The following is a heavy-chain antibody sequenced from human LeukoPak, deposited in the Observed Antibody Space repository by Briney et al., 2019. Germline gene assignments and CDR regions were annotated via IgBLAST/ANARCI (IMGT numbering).Heavy chain of an antibody. CDR3: AKVFDGGHYSSSWYGYFDY. Sequence: GGSLRLSCAASGFTFSNYAMSWVRQAPGKGLEWVSAISASGGSTYHADSVKGRCTISRDNSMNTLYLQMNSLRAEDTAVYYCAKVFDGGHYSSSWYGYFDYWGQGTLVTVSS. V-gene: IGHV3-23*01. CDR1: GFTFSNYA. CDR2: ISASGGST. J-gene: IGHJ4*02. D-gene: IGHD6-13*01.